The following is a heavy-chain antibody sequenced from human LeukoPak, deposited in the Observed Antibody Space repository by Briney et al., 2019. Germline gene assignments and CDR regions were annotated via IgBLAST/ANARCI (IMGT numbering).Heavy chain of an antibody. CDR1: GFTFSNYA. J-gene: IGHJ4*02. D-gene: IGHD2-15*01. Sequence: GGSLRLSCAASGFTFSNYAMSWVRQAPGKGLEWVSVIYSSGSTYYADSVKGRFTISRDNSKNTLYLQMNSLRAEDTAVYYCAREGGSGGNYWGQGTLVTVSS. CDR3: AREGGSGGNY. V-gene: IGHV3-53*01. CDR2: IYSSGST.